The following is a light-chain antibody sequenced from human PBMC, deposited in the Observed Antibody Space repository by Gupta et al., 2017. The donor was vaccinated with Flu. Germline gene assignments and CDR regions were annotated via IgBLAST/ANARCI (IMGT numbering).Light chain of an antibody. CDR1: QDISNS. CDR3: QQYKNYPLA. V-gene: IGKV1-16*02. J-gene: IGKJ4*01. CDR2: AAS. Sequence: DIQMTQSPSSLSASVGDRVTITCRASQDISNSLAWFQQKPGKAPKSLIYAASNLHSGVPSKFSGSGSGTDFTLTIDSLQPEDFATYYCQQYKNYPLAFGRGTKVETK.